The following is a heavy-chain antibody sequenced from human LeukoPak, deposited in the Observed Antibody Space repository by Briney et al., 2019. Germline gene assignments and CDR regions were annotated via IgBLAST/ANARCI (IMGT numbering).Heavy chain of an antibody. J-gene: IGHJ4*02. CDR1: GFTFSSYT. CDR2: ITSSSSIM. V-gene: IGHV3-48*02. D-gene: IGHD5-18*01. CDR3: ARYSYGSFDY. Sequence: GGSLRLSCAASGFTFSSYTMNWVRQAPGKGLEWVSYITSSSSIMSYADSVKGRFTISRDNARNSLFLQMNSLRDEDTAVYYCARYSYGSFDYWGLGTLVTVSS.